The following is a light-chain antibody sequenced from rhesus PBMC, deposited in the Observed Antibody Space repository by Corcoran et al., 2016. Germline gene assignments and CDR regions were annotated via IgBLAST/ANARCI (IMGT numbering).Light chain of an antibody. CDR3: QMWDITSDHPYI. CDR1: NIGGHV. V-gene: IGLV3-44*01. CDR2: ADS. J-gene: IGLJ1*01. Sequence: SYDLTQPRSVSVSPGQTARITCGADNIGGHVVNWYQQKPPQAPVLVIYADSERPSGIPGRFSGSKSGNTATLTISGVEAGDETDYYCQMWDITSDHPYIFGPGTRLTVL.